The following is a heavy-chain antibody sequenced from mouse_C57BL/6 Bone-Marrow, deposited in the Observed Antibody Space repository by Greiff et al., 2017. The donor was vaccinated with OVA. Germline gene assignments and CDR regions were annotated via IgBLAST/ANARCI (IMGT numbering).Heavy chain of an antibody. Sequence: QVQLQQPGAELVRPGSSVKLSCKASGYTFTSYWMDWVKQRPGQGLEWIGNIYPSDSETHYNQKFKDKATLTVDKSSSTAYMQLSSLTSEDSAVYYGANEGANDKDWYFDVWGTGTTVTVSS. CDR3: ANEGANDKDWYFDV. V-gene: IGHV1-61*01. D-gene: IGHD2-12*01. CDR1: GYTFTSYW. CDR2: IYPSDSET. J-gene: IGHJ1*03.